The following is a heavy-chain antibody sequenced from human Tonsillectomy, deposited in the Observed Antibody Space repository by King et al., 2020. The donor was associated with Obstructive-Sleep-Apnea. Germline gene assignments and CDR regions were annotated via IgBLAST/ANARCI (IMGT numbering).Heavy chain of an antibody. CDR3: ARVNYYDGSGSIYWYFDL. Sequence: VQLVESGGGLVKPGGSLRLSCVASGFTFSSYYMDWVRRAPGKGLEGVSSIMSSSTTIYSANSVKGRLPFSRDNAKNSLYLQMNSLRAEDTATYNCARVNYYDGSGSIYWYFDLWGRGTLVTVSS. CDR2: IMSSSTTI. CDR1: GFTFSSYY. J-gene: IGHJ2*01. V-gene: IGHV3-21*01. D-gene: IGHD3-22*01.